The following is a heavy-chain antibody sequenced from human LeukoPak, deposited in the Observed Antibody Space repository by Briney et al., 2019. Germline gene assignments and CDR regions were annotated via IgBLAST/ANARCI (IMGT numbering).Heavy chain of an antibody. CDR3: ARVFYYYDSSGFDY. D-gene: IGHD3-22*01. V-gene: IGHV4-39*07. J-gene: IGHJ4*02. CDR2: IYYSGST. CDR1: GGSISSSSYY. Sequence: SETLSLTCTVSGGSISSSSYYWGWIRQPPGKGLEWIGSIYYSGSTYYNPSLKSRVTISVDTSKNQFSLKLSSVTAADTAVYYCARVFYYYDSSGFDYWGQGTLVTVSS.